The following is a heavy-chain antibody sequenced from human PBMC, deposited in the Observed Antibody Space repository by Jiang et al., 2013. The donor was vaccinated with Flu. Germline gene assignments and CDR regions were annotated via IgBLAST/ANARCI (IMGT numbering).Heavy chain of an antibody. D-gene: IGHD6-19*01. V-gene: IGHV6-1*01. J-gene: IGHJ5*02. CDR2: TYYRSKWYN. Sequence: WNWIRQSPSRGLEWLGRTYYRSKWYNDYAVSVKSRITINPDTSKNQFSLQLNSVTPEDTAVYYCARVYSSGWEWSDWFDPWGQGTLVTVSS. CDR3: ARVYSSGWEWSDWFDP.